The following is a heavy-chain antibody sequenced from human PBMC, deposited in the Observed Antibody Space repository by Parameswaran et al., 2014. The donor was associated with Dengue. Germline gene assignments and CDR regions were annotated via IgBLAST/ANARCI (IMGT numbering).Heavy chain of an antibody. CDR2: IFSNDEK. J-gene: IGHJ4*02. Sequence: ARWIRQPPGKALEWLAHIFSNDEKSYSTSLKSRLTISKDTSKSQVVLTMTNMDPVDTATYYCARMTGYYNFDYWGQGTLVTVSS. CDR3: ARMTGYYNFDY. V-gene: IGHV2-26*01. D-gene: IGHD3-9*01.